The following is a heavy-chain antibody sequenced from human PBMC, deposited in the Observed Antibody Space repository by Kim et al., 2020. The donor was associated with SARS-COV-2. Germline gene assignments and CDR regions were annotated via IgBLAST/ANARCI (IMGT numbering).Heavy chain of an antibody. D-gene: IGHD1-26*01. CDR3: AKDIFRVVGATTGFDY. J-gene: IGHJ4*02. Sequence: VKGRFTISRDNSKNSLYLQMNSLRTEDTALYYCAKDIFRVVGATTGFDYWGQGTLVTVSS. V-gene: IGHV3-43*01.